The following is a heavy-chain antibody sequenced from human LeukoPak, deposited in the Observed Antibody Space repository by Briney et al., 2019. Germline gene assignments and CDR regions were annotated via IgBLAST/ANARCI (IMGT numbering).Heavy chain of an antibody. CDR1: GFTFSSYS. CDR3: AREHIVVVTATVGMDV. V-gene: IGHV3-21*01. J-gene: IGHJ6*02. D-gene: IGHD2-21*02. CDR2: ISSSSSYI. Sequence: PGGSLRLSCAASGFTFSSYSMNWVRQAPGKGLEWVSSISSSSSYIYYADSVKGRFTISRDNAENSLYLQMNSLRAEDTAVYYCAREHIVVVTATVGMDVWGQGTTVTVSS.